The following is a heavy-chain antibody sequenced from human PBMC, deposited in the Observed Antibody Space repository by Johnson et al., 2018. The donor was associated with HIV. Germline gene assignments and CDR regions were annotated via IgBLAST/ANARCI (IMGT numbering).Heavy chain of an antibody. D-gene: IGHD3-22*01. CDR3: ARDPSYDMAHTDGFDI. Sequence: QVQLVDSGGDVVRPGGSLRLSCAASGFTFSSYAMHWVRQAPGKGLEWVAVISYAGSNKSYADSVKGRFTISRDNSKDTLYLQMNSLRAEDTAVYYCARDPSYDMAHTDGFDIWGQGTMVTVSS. CDR2: ISYAGSNK. CDR1: GFTFSSYA. J-gene: IGHJ3*02. V-gene: IGHV3-30-3*01.